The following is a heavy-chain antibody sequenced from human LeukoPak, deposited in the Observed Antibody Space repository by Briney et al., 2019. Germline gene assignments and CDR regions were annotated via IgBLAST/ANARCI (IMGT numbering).Heavy chain of an antibody. D-gene: IGHD6-13*01. CDR3: ARDMMVEQLSTDDY. Sequence: SVKVSCKASGGTFSSYTISWVRQAPGQGLEWMGRIIPILGIANYAQKFQGRVTITADKSTSTAYMKLSSLRSEDTAVYYCARDMMVEQLSTDDYWGQGTLVTVSS. V-gene: IGHV1-69*04. CDR2: IIPILGIA. CDR1: GGTFSSYT. J-gene: IGHJ4*02.